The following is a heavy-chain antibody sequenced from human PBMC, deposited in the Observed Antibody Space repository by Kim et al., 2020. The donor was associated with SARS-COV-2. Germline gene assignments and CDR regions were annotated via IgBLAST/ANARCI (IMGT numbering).Heavy chain of an antibody. CDR3: ARGGSGSYSNFYGMDV. Sequence: SGKGRFTISRDNAKNSLYLQMNRLRAEDTAVYYCARGGSGSYSNFYGMDVWGQGTTVTVSS. V-gene: IGHV3-21*01. D-gene: IGHD3-10*01. J-gene: IGHJ6*02.